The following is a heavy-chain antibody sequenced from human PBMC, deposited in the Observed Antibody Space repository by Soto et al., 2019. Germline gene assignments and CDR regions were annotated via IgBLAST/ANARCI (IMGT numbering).Heavy chain of an antibody. D-gene: IGHD2-2*01. CDR1: GGSVSSGSYY. V-gene: IGHV4-61*01. CDR3: ARVNGLVPALVYNWFDP. CDR2: IYYSGST. J-gene: IGHJ5*02. Sequence: SETLSLTCTVSGGSVSSGSYYWSWIRQPPGKGLEWIGYIYYSGSTNYNPSLKSRVTISVDTSKNQFSLKLSSVTAADTAVYYCARVNGLVPALVYNWFDPWGQGTLVTVSS.